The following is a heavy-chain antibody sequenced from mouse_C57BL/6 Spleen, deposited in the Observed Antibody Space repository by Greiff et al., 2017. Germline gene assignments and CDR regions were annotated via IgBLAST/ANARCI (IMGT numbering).Heavy chain of an antibody. D-gene: IGHD1-1*01. J-gene: IGHJ4*01. CDR1: GFSLTSYG. Sequence: QVQLQQSGPGLVAPSQSLSITCTVSGFSLTSYGVHWVRQPPGKGLEWLVVIWSDGSTTYNSAPKSGLSISKDNSKSQVFLKMNSLQTDDTAMYYCARHPHYGSSDYYAMDYWGQGTSVTVSS. CDR2: IWSDGST. V-gene: IGHV2-6-1*01. CDR3: ARHPHYGSSDYYAMDY.